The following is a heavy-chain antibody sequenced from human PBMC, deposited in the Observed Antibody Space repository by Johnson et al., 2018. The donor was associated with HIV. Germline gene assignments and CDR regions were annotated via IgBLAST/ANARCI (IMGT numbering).Heavy chain of an antibody. Sequence: VQLVESGGGLVQPGGSLRLSCAASGFTFSSYWMIWVRQAPGKGLEWVADINQDGSEKHYVDSVKGRFTISRDNAKNLLDLQMTSLGAEDTAVYYCARGPYYYDVNGEGAFDIWGHGTLVSVSS. J-gene: IGHJ3*02. CDR2: INQDGSEK. D-gene: IGHD3-22*01. CDR3: ARGPYYYDVNGEGAFDI. V-gene: IGHV3-7*01. CDR1: GFTFSSYW.